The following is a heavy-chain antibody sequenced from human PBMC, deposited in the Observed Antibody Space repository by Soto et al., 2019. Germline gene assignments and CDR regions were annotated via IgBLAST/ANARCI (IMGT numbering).Heavy chain of an antibody. Sequence: EVQLVESGGGLVQPGRSLRLTCAASGFTFDDYAMHWVRQAPGKGLEWVSGISWNSGSIGYADSVKGRFTISRDNAKNSLYLQMNSLRAEDTALYYCAKDIGSPFHRGRNITIFGVVNPFGYYYYGMDVWGQGTTVTVSS. D-gene: IGHD3-3*01. CDR3: AKDIGSPFHRGRNITIFGVVNPFGYYYYGMDV. CDR1: GFTFDDYA. J-gene: IGHJ6*02. V-gene: IGHV3-9*01. CDR2: ISWNSGSI.